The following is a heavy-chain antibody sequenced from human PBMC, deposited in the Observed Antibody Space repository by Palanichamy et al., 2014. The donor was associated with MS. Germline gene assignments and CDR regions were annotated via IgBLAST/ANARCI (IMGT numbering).Heavy chain of an antibody. V-gene: IGHV3-21*01. CDR3: ARELRDGRKRYSSGWYAASDY. CDR2: IDSSSNGI. CDR1: GFSFTSHA. J-gene: IGHJ4*02. Sequence: EVQLVESGGGPWSSLGGPVRLSCAASGFSFTSHAISWLRQAPGKGLEWVSSIDSSSNGIYYADAVEGRFTISRDNAENSLWLQMDSLRAEDTAVYYCARELRDGRKRYSSGWYAASDYWGQGTPVTVSS. D-gene: IGHD6-19*01.